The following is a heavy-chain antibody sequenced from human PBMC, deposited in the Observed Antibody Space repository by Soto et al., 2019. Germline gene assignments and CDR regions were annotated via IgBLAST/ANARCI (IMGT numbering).Heavy chain of an antibody. V-gene: IGHV4-4*02. CDR3: ARQLERGGLPEGFEY. Sequence: QVQLQESGPGLVEPSGTLSLTCVVSGDSISSSYWWSWVRQPPGKGLEWIGEIFHSGTTKYNPSLESRVTMSVDKSNNQLSLKLSSVTAADTAVYYCARQLERGGLPEGFEYWGQGTLATVSS. CDR1: GDSISSSYW. J-gene: IGHJ4*02. CDR2: IFHSGTT. D-gene: IGHD1-1*01.